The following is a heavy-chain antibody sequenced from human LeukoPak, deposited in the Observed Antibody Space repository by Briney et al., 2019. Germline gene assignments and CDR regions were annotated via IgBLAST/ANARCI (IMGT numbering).Heavy chain of an antibody. V-gene: IGHV4-34*01. CDR2: INHSGST. CDR1: GGSFSGYY. CDR3: ARGWRGVIMYYYYYGMDV. Sequence: SETLSLTCAVYGGSFSGYYWSWIRQPPGKGLEWIGEINHSGSTNYNPSLKSRVTISVDTSKSQFSLKLSSVTAADTAVYYCARGWRGVIMYYYYYGMDVWGQGTTVTVSS. J-gene: IGHJ6*02. D-gene: IGHD3-10*01.